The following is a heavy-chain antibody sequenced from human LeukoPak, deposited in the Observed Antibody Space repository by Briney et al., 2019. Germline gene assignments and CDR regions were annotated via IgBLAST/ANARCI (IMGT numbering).Heavy chain of an antibody. Sequence: GGSLRLSCAASEFSVGSNYMTWVRQAPGKGLEWVSLIYSGGSTYYADSVKGRFTISRDNSKNTLYLQMNSLRAEDTAVYYCAKDFGGAHDYWGQGTLVTVSS. CDR2: IYSGGST. CDR3: AKDFGGAHDY. CDR1: EFSVGSNY. J-gene: IGHJ4*02. D-gene: IGHD4-23*01. V-gene: IGHV3-66*02.